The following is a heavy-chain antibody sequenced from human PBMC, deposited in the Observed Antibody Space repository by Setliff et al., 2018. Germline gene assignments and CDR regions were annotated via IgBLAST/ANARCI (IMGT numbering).Heavy chain of an antibody. CDR2: IRSKAYGGTT. CDR3: TRASSIAVAGSSI. V-gene: IGHV3-15*01. CDR1: GFTFSNAW. D-gene: IGHD6-19*01. J-gene: IGHJ4*02. Sequence: PGGSLRLSCAASGFTFSNAWMSWVRQAPGKGLEWVGRIRSKAYGGTTEYAASVKGRFTISRDDSKSIAYLQMNSLKTEDTAVYYCTRASSIAVAGSSIWGQGTLVTVSS.